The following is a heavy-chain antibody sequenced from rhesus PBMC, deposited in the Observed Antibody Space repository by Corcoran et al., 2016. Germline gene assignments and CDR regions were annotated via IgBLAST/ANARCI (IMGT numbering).Heavy chain of an antibody. D-gene: IGHD6S26*01. J-gene: IGHJ4*01. CDR1: GYTLTAHY. Sequence: EVQLVESGAEVKKPGASVKISCTASGYTLTAHYPNLVRPAPGNGLEWMGRVDPEEGEADYAQKFQDRVTIPADMSTDTAYMELSSLRSEDTAVYYCASTSSGWSFDYWGQGVLVTVSS. CDR2: VDPEEGEA. V-gene: IGHV1-111*02. CDR3: ASTSSGWSFDY.